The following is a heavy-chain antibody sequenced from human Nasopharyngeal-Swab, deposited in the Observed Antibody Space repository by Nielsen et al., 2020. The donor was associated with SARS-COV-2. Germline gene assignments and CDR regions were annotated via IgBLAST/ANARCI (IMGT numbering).Heavy chain of an antibody. D-gene: IGHD5-18*01. CDR1: GFPFSSYA. CDR3: AKGERGYSTAFDY. J-gene: IGHJ4*02. V-gene: IGHV3-23*01. Sequence: LKISCAASGFPFSSYAMSWVRQAPGKGLEWVSAISGSGGSTYYADSVKGRFTISRDNSKNTLYLQMNSLRAEDTAVYYCAKGERGYSTAFDYWGQGTLVTVSS. CDR2: ISGSGGST.